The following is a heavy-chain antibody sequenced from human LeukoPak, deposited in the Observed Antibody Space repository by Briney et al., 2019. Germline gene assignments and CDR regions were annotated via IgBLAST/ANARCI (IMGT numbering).Heavy chain of an antibody. CDR3: ARAKGITGTTFRY. D-gene: IGHD1-7*01. CDR1: GGSISSYY. J-gene: IGHJ4*02. Sequence: KPSETLSLICTVSGGSISSYYWSWIRQPPGKGLEWIGYIYYSGSTNYNPSLKSRVTISVDTSKNQFSLKLSSVTAADTAVYYCARAKGITGTTFRYWGQGTLVTVSS. CDR2: IYYSGST. V-gene: IGHV4-59*01.